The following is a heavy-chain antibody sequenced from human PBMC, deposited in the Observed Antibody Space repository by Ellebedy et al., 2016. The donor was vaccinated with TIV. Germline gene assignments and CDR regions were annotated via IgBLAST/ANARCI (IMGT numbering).Heavy chain of an antibody. V-gene: IGHV1-69*04. J-gene: IGHJ4*02. CDR1: GGTFSSYA. Sequence: AASVKVSCKASGGTFSSYAISWVRQAPGQGLEWMGRIIPILGIANYAQKFQGRVTITADKSTSTAYMELSSLRSEDTAVYYCLTGGERVYSSGWYEAIYWGQGTLVTVSS. D-gene: IGHD6-19*01. CDR2: IIPILGIA. CDR3: LTGGERVYSSGWYEAIY.